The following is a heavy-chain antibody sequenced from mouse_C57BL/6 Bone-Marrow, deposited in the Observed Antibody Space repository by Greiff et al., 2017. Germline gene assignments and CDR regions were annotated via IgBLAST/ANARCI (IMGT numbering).Heavy chain of an antibody. CDR3: ARTGYGSSHYAMVY. CDR2: IYPGGGYT. D-gene: IGHD1-1*01. CDR1: GYTFTNYW. J-gene: IGHJ4*01. Sequence: QVQLQQSGAELVRPGTSVKMSCKASGYTFTNYWIGWAKQRPGHGLEWIGDIYPGGGYTNYNEKFKGKATLTADKSSSTAYMQFSSLTSEDSAIYYCARTGYGSSHYAMVYWGQGTSVTVSS. V-gene: IGHV1-63*01.